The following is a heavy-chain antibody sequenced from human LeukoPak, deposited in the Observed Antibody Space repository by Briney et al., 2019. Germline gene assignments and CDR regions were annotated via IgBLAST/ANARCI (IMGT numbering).Heavy chain of an antibody. Sequence: PGGSLRLSCAASGFAVSSNSMSWVRQALGKGLEWVSAIHADDRTYYADSVKGRFTISRDNSRNTLYLQMNSLRGEDTAVYYCARGDYGSDYWGQGTLVTVSS. V-gene: IGHV3-53*01. CDR3: ARGDYGSDY. D-gene: IGHD3-10*01. J-gene: IGHJ4*02. CDR2: IHADDRT. CDR1: GFAVSSNS.